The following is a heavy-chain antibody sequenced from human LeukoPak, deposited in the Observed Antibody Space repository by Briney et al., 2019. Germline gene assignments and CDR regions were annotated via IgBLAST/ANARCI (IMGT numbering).Heavy chain of an antibody. J-gene: IGHJ5*02. V-gene: IGHV4-30-4*01. D-gene: IGHD3-22*01. CDR1: GGSISSGDYY. Sequence: SETLSLTCTVSGGSISSGDYYWSCIRQPPGKGLEWIAYMYYSGSTYYNPSLKSRVTMSADTSKNQLSLKLSSVTAADTAVYYCARPYYYDSRIDPWGQGILVTVSS. CDR3: ARPYYYDSRIDP. CDR2: MYYSGST.